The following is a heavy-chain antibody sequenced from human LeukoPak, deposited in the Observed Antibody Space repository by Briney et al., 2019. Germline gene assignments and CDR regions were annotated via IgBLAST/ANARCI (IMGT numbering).Heavy chain of an antibody. J-gene: IGHJ3*01. D-gene: IGHD3-22*01. CDR3: ARGAGGSGSEIL. CDR2: ISSSSSYI. Sequence: PGGSLRLSCAASGFTFSSYSMNWVRQAPGKGLEWVSSISSSSSYIYYADSVKGRFTISRDNAKNSLYLQMNSLRAEDTAVYYCARGAGGSGSEILWGQGTMVTVSS. CDR1: GFTFSSYS. V-gene: IGHV3-21*01.